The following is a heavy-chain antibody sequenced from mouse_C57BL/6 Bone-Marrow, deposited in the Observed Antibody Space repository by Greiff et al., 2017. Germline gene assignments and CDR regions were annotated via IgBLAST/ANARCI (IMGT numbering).Heavy chain of an antibody. CDR2: IDTSDSYT. CDR3: ARMRDYGRRWDFDV. J-gene: IGHJ1*03. Sequence: QVQLKQPGAELVMPGASVKLSCKASGYTFTSYWMHWVKQRPGQGLEWIGEIDTSDSYTNYNQKFKCKSTLTVDKSSSTAYMQLSSLTSEDSAVYYCARMRDYGRRWDFDVWGTGTTVIVSA. D-gene: IGHD1-1*01. V-gene: IGHV1-69*01. CDR1: GYTFTSYW.